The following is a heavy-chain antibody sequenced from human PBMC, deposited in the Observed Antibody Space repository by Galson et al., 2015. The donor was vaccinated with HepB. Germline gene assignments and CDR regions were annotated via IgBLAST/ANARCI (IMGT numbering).Heavy chain of an antibody. V-gene: IGHV1-2*02. D-gene: IGHD1-26*01. CDR2: INPNSGGT. CDR3: TRDHRYSDTWQDWFDP. CDR1: GYTFTDHY. Sequence: SVKVSCKASGYTFTDHYIHWVRQAPGQGLEWMGWINPNSGGTKYAPKFQGRVTMTRDTSITTAYMELSRLISDDTAVYFCTRDHRYSDTWQDWFDPWGQGTLVTVSS. J-gene: IGHJ5*02.